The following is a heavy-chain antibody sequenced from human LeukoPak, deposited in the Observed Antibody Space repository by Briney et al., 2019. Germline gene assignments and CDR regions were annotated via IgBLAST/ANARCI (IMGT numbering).Heavy chain of an antibody. CDR1: GATFTSYA. V-gene: IGHV1-18*01. D-gene: IGHD2-15*01. J-gene: IGHJ3*02. CDR3: PRYCCGGSCYFLHDGFDI. Sequence: GASVNLSCNASGATFTSYAISWVRHAPGQGLERMGWISAYTGNTNYAQKLQGRVTMTTDTSTSTAYMELRSLRSDATAVYYCPRYCCGGSCYFLHDGFDIWGQGTMVSVCS. CDR2: ISAYTGNT.